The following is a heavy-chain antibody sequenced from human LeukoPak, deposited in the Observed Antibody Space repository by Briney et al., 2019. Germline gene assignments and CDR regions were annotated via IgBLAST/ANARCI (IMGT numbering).Heavy chain of an antibody. CDR1: GFSFNTYW. Sequence: PGGSLRLSCAASGFSFNTYWMSWVRQAPGKGLEWVANIKQDGSEKHYVDSVKGRFTISRDNAKNSLDLQMNRLRAEDTAVYYCVRIVTGGYSYVDCWGQGTLVTVSS. V-gene: IGHV3-7*01. D-gene: IGHD5-18*01. CDR3: VRIVTGGYSYVDC. J-gene: IGHJ4*02. CDR2: IKQDGSEK.